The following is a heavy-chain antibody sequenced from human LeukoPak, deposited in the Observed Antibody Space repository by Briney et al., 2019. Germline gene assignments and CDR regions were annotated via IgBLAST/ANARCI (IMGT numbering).Heavy chain of an antibody. V-gene: IGHV3-23*01. CDR2: ISGSGGST. J-gene: IGHJ4*02. D-gene: IGHD6-13*01. CDR3: AKVQLDYFDY. CDR1: GLTFSSYA. Sequence: PGGSLRLSCAASGLTFSSYAMSWVRQAPGERLEWVSAISGSGGSTYYADSVKGRFTISRDNSKNTLYLQMNSLRAEDTAVYYCAKVQLDYFDYWGQGTLVIVSS.